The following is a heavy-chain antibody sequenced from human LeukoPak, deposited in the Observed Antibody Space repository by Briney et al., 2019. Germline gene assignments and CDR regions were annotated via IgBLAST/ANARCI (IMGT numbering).Heavy chain of an antibody. V-gene: IGHV3-21*01. Sequence: TGGSLRLSCAVSGFTFSAYRMNWVRQAPGKGLEWVSSISSSSNYIYYADSVKGRFTISRDNAKNSLYLQMNSLRAEDTAVYYCARCGELTDQETATMIVEPTSPFDPWGQGTLVTVSS. CDR2: ISSSSNYI. D-gene: IGHD3-22*01. J-gene: IGHJ5*02. CDR1: GFTFSAYR. CDR3: ARCGELTDQETATMIVEPTSPFDP.